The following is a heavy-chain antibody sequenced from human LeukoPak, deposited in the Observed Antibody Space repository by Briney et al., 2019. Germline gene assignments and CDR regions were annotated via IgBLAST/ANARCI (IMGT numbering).Heavy chain of an antibody. Sequence: PGGSLRLSCAVSGFTFNTYAMSWVRQAPGKGLEWVAAIDNRGDDTVYADSVKGRFTISRDNSKGTLYLHMNSLRAEDTAVYYCAKGGVAYYYESSGFFVNYWGQGTLVTVSS. CDR1: GFTFNTYA. CDR2: IDNRGDDT. D-gene: IGHD3-22*01. J-gene: IGHJ4*02. CDR3: AKGGVAYYYESSGFFVNY. V-gene: IGHV3-23*01.